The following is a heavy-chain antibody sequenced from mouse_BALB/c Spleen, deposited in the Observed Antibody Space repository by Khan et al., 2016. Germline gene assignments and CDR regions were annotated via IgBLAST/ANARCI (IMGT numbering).Heavy chain of an antibody. D-gene: IGHD2-1*01. J-gene: IGHJ3*01. Sequence: EVKLLESGGGLVQPGGSLKFSCAASGFDFSRYWTSWVRQAPGKGLEWIGEINPDSSMINYTPSLKDKFIISRDNAKNTLYLQMSKVRSEDTARYYCARRVNYSWFAYWGQGTLVTVSA. CDR3: ARRVNYSWFAY. V-gene: IGHV4-1*02. CDR2: INPDSSMI. CDR1: GFDFSRYW.